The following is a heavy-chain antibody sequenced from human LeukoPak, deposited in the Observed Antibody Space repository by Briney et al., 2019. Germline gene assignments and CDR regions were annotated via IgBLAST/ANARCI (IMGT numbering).Heavy chain of an antibody. V-gene: IGHV3-48*03. CDR2: ISSSGSTI. CDR3: ARGYYYGSGSVY. J-gene: IGHJ4*02. Sequence: GGSLRLSCAASGFTFSSYEMNWVRQAPGKGLEWVSYISSSGSTIYYADSVKGRFTISRDNAKNSLYLQMNSLGAEDTAVYYCARGYYYGSGSVYWGQGTLVTVSS. D-gene: IGHD3-10*01. CDR1: GFTFSSYE.